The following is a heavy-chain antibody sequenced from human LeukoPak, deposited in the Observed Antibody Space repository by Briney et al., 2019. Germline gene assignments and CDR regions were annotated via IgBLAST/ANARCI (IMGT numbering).Heavy chain of an antibody. V-gene: IGHV1-69*04. CDR2: IIPILGIA. CDR3: ASSPYGSGDSVDY. J-gene: IGHJ4*02. D-gene: IGHD3-10*01. Sequence: GASVKVSCKTSGYIFSNYGISWVRQAPGQGLEWMGRIIPILGIANYAQKFQGRVTITADRSTSTAYMELSSLRSEDTAVYYCASSPYGSGDSVDYWGQGTLVTVSS. CDR1: GYIFSNYG.